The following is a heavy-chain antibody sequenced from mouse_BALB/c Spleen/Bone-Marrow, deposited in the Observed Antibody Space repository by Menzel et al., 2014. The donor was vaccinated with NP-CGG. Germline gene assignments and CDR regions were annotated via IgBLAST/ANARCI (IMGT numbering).Heavy chain of an antibody. CDR3: ARGLDAMDY. CDR1: GFTFTDYY. CDR2: ISNKANGYTT. V-gene: IGHV7-3*02. Sequence: EVKLMESGGGLVQPGGSLRLSCATSGFTFTDYYMSWVRQPPGKALEWLGFISNKANGYTTEYSASVKGRFTISRDNSQSILYLQMNTLRAEDSATYYCARGLDAMDYWGQGTPVPVSS. D-gene: IGHD2-4*01. J-gene: IGHJ4*01.